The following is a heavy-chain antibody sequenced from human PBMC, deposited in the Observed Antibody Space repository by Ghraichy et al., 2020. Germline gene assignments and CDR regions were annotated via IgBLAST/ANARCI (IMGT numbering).Heavy chain of an antibody. CDR2: INHSGST. J-gene: IGHJ4*02. V-gene: IGHV4-34*01. CDR1: GGSFSGYY. D-gene: IGHD1-26*01. Sequence: SETLSLTCAVYGGSFSGYYWSWIRQPPGKGLEWIGEINHSGSTNYNPSLKSRVTISVDTSKNQFSLKLSSVTAADTAVYYCARGPREGATPSYYFDYWGQGTLVTVSS. CDR3: ARGPREGATPSYYFDY.